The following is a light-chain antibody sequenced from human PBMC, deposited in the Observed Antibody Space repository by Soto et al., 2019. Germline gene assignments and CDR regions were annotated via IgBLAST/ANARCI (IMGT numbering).Light chain of an antibody. J-gene: IGLJ3*02. Sequence: QPVLTQPPSVSGALGQRVTISCTGSTSNIGAGFDVHWYQQFPGTAPKLLIFGNNNRPSGVPDRFSGSKSGTSASLAITGLQAEDEADYYCQSYDSSLSGGVFGGGTKLTVL. CDR1: TSNIGAGFD. CDR2: GNN. CDR3: QSYDSSLSGGV. V-gene: IGLV1-40*01.